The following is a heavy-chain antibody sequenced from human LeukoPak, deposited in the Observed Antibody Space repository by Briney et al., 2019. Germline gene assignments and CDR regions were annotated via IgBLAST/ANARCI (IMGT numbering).Heavy chain of an antibody. V-gene: IGHV4-39*01. D-gene: IGHD2-2*01. CDR3: ARRSRPGYCSSTGCDAFDI. Sequence: SETLSLTCTVSGGSISSSTYYWGWIRQSPGKGLEWIGSIYYSGSTYYNPSLKSRVTISVDTSKNQFSLKLSSVTAADTAVYYCARRSRPGYCSSTGCDAFDIWGQGTMVTVSS. CDR1: GGSISSSTYY. J-gene: IGHJ3*02. CDR2: IYYSGST.